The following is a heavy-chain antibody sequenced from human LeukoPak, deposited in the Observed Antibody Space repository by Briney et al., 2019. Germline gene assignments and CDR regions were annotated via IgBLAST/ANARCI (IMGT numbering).Heavy chain of an antibody. Sequence: GASVKVSCKASGYTFTSYGIGWVRQAPGQRLEWMGWINAGNGNTKYSQKFQGRVTITRDTSASTAYMELSSLRSEDTAVYYCARVHRQWLKYDYWGQGTLVTVSS. CDR1: GYTFTSYG. CDR2: INAGNGNT. D-gene: IGHD6-19*01. J-gene: IGHJ4*02. CDR3: ARVHRQWLKYDY. V-gene: IGHV1-3*01.